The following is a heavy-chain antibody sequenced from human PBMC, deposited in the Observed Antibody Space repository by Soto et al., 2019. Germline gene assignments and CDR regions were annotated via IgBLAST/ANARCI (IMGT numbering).Heavy chain of an antibody. D-gene: IGHD2-2*01. J-gene: IGHJ4*02. CDR3: AREIVVARGASYFDY. Sequence: GGSLRLSCAASGFTFSSYAMHWVRQAPGKGLEWVAVISYDGSNKYYADSVKGRFTISRDNAKNSLYLQMNSLRAEDTAVYYCAREIVVARGASYFDYWGPGTLVTVSS. CDR1: GFTFSSYA. V-gene: IGHV3-30-3*01. CDR2: ISYDGSNK.